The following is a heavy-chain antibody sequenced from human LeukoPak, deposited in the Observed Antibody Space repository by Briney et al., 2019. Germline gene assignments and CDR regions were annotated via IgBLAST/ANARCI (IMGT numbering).Heavy chain of an antibody. V-gene: IGHV1-18*03. CDR3: AREGETGTTYNYYYYMDV. CDR2: ISAYNGNT. D-gene: IGHD1-7*01. J-gene: IGHJ6*03. Sequence: ASVKVSCKASGYTFTSYGISWVRQAPGQGLEWMGWISAYNGNTNYAQKLQGRVTMTTDTSTSTAYMELRSLRSDDMAVYYCAREGETGTTYNYYYYMDVWGKGTTVTVSS. CDR1: GYTFTSYG.